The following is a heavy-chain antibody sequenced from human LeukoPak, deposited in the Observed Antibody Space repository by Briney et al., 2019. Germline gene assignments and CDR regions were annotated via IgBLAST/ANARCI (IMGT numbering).Heavy chain of an antibody. D-gene: IGHD3-9*01. Sequence: SETLSLTCTVSGGSISSGGYYWSWIRQPPGKGLEWIGYIYHSGSTYYNPSLKSRVTISVDRSKNQFSLKLSSVTAADTAVYYCATSSLRYFDWSGAFDIWGQGTMVTVSS. CDR3: ATSSLRYFDWSGAFDI. V-gene: IGHV4-30-2*02. CDR2: IYHSGST. J-gene: IGHJ3*02. CDR1: GGSISSGGYY.